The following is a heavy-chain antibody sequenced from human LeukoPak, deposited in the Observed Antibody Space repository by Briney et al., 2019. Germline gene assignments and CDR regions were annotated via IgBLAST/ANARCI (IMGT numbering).Heavy chain of an antibody. J-gene: IGHJ4*02. D-gene: IGHD2-2*01. CDR3: AIVVVPAAIPTTFDY. Sequence: ASVKVSCKVSGYTLTELSMHWARQAPGKGLEWMGGFDPEDGETIYAQKFQGRVTMTEDTSTDTAYMELSSLRSEDTAVYYCAIVVVPAAIPTTFDYWGQGTLVTVSS. CDR1: GYTLTELS. V-gene: IGHV1-24*01. CDR2: FDPEDGET.